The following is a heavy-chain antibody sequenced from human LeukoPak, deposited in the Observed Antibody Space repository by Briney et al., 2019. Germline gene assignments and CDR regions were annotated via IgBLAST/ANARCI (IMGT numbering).Heavy chain of an antibody. CDR1: GGSISSYY. V-gene: IGHV4-59*08. D-gene: IGHD1-1*01. Sequence: PSETLSLTCTVSGGSISSYYWSWIRQPPGKGLKWIGKIYYSGSTNYNPSLKSRVTISVDTSKNQFSLKLSSVTAADTAVYYCARHMGLGYTYFYPYFDYWGQGTLVTVSS. J-gene: IGHJ4*01. CDR3: ARHMGLGYTYFYPYFDY. CDR2: IYYSGST.